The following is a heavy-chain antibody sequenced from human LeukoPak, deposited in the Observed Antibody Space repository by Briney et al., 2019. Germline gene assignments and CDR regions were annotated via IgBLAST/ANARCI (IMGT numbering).Heavy chain of an antibody. CDR1: GFPFSSYW. CDR2: IWSDGSTK. D-gene: IGHD3-22*01. V-gene: IGHV3-33*08. Sequence: GGSLRLSCVASGFPFSSYWMNWVRRAPGKGLEWVAVIWSDGSTKYYADSVKGRFTISRDNSRNTLYMQMNSLRAEDTAVYYCAKTRAMDSSGYYFDYWGRGILVTVSS. J-gene: IGHJ4*02. CDR3: AKTRAMDSSGYYFDY.